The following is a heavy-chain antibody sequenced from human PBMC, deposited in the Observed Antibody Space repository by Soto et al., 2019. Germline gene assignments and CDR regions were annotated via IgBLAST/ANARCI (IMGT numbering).Heavy chain of an antibody. D-gene: IGHD6-13*01. J-gene: IGHJ2*01. CDR1: GGSISSSNW. Sequence: QVQLQESGPGLVKPSGTLSLTCAVSGGSISSSNWWSWVRQPPGKGLEWIGEIYHSGSTNYNPSLKTRVTISVAKSKNQFPLKLSSVTAADTAVYYCARADSSSWSGGYFDLWGRGTLVTVSS. CDR2: IYHSGST. CDR3: ARADSSSWSGGYFDL. V-gene: IGHV4-4*02.